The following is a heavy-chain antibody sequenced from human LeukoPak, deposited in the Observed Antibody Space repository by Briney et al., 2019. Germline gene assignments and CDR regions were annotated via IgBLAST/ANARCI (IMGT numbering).Heavy chain of an antibody. D-gene: IGHD5-24*01. J-gene: IGHJ4*02. V-gene: IGHV4-31*03. CDR3: ARESHNSYPDY. Sequence: PSQTLSLTCTVSGGSISSGGYYWSWIRQHPGKGLEWIGYIYYSGSTNYNPSLKSRVTISVDTSKNQFSLKLSSVTAADTAVYYCARESHNSYPDYWGQGTLVTVSS. CDR1: GGSISSGGYY. CDR2: IYYSGST.